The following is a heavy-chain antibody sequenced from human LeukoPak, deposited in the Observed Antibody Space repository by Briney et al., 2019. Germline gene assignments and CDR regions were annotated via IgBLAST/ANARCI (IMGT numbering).Heavy chain of an antibody. J-gene: IGHJ4*02. CDR2: IYSGGST. CDR1: GFTVSSNY. D-gene: IGHD2-15*01. V-gene: IGHV3-66*01. Sequence: GGSLRLSCAASGFTVSSNYMSWVRQAPGKGLEWVSVIYSGGSTYYADSVKGRFTISRDNSKNTLYLQMNSLRAEDTAVYYCARVGLGYCSGGSCSNSDYWGQGTLVTVSP. CDR3: ARVGLGYCSGGSCSNSDY.